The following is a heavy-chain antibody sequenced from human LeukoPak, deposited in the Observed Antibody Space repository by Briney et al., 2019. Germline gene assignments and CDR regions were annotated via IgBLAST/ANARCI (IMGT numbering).Heavy chain of an antibody. V-gene: IGHV4-39*07. Sequence: SETLSLTCTVSGGSISGSSYSWGWIRQPPGKGLEWIGSIYYSGSTYYNPSLKSRVTISVDTTKNQFSLKLSSVTAADTAVYYCARERHGDYNEGGYWGQGTLVTVSS. CDR3: ARERHGDYNEGGY. D-gene: IGHD4-17*01. CDR2: IYYSGST. CDR1: GGSISGSSYS. J-gene: IGHJ4*02.